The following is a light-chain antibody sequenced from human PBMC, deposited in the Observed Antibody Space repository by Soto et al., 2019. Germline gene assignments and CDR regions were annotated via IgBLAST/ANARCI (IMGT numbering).Light chain of an antibody. Sequence: EIVLTQPPVTLSFSPGERATLSFRASQSVSSSHLAWYQQKPGQAPRLLISGASSRATGIPDRFTGSGSGTDFTLTISRLEPEDFAVYYCQQYGSSPRTFGQGTKVDIK. V-gene: IGKV3-20*01. CDR3: QQYGSSPRT. CDR2: GAS. J-gene: IGKJ1*01. CDR1: QSVSSSH.